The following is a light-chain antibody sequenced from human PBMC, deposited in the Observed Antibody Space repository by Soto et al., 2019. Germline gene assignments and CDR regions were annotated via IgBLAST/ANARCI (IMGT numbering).Light chain of an antibody. V-gene: IGLV2-8*01. J-gene: IGLJ2*01. CDR3: SSYAGSNNWV. CDR2: EVS. CDR1: SSDVGGYNY. Sequence: QSVLTQPPSASGSPGQSVTISCTGTSSDVGGYNYVSWYQQHPGKAPKLMIYEVSKRPSGVPDRFSGSKSGNTAFLTVSGLQAEDEADYYCSSYAGSNNWVFGGGTQLTVL.